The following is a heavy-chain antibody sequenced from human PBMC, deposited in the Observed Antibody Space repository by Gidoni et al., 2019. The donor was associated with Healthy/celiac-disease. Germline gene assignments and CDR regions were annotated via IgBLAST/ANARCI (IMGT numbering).Heavy chain of an antibody. D-gene: IGHD3-10*01. J-gene: IGHJ6*02. CDR1: GYTFPSYD. CDR2: MNPNSGNT. CDR3: ARGGYYPPPSYGMDV. V-gene: IGHV1-8*01. Sequence: QVQLVQSGAEVKKPGASVKVSCQASGYTFPSYDINWVRQATGQGLEWRGWMNPNSGNTGDAQKFQGRVTMTRNTSISTAYMELSSLRSEDTDVYYCARGGYYPPPSYGMDVWGQGTTVTVSS.